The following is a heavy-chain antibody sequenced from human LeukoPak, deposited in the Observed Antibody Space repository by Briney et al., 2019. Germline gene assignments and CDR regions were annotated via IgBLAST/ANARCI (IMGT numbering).Heavy chain of an antibody. CDR3: AKDHSTHYYGSGTYGPRGYSDY. CDR2: IWDDGSNN. J-gene: IGHJ4*02. Sequence: GGSPRLSCAASGFTFSSYGMHWVRQAPGKGLEWVALIWDDGSNNYYADSVKGRFTISRDNSKNTLYLQMNSLRAEDTAVYYCAKDHSTHYYGSGTYGPRGYSDYWGQGTLVTVSS. CDR1: GFTFSSYG. V-gene: IGHV3-33*06. D-gene: IGHD3-10*01.